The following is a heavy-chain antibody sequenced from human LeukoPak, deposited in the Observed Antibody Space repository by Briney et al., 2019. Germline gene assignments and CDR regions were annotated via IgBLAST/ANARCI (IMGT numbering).Heavy chain of an antibody. J-gene: IGHJ5*02. Sequence: SSVKVSCKAAGGTFSSYTISWVRQAPGQGLEWMGMIIPRLGIANYEHKFQVRVTITEDKSTSTAYMELSSLSSEETAVYYCARAPSDAVGDWFDPWGQGTLVSVS. CDR2: IIPRLGIA. CDR1: GGTFSSYT. CDR3: ARAPSDAVGDWFDP. D-gene: IGHD2-2*01. V-gene: IGHV1-69*02.